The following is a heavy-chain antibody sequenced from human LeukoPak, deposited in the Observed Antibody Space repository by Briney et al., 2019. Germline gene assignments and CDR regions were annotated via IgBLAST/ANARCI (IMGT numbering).Heavy chain of an antibody. V-gene: IGHV1-18*01. Sequence: ASVKVSRKASGYTFTSYGISWVRQAPGQGLEWMGWISAYNGNTNYAQKLQGRVTMTTDTSTSTAYMELRSLRSDDTAVYYCASVAAAVPQAYFDYWGQGTLVTVSS. CDR3: ASVAAAVPQAYFDY. CDR2: ISAYNGNT. D-gene: IGHD6-13*01. J-gene: IGHJ4*02. CDR1: GYTFTSYG.